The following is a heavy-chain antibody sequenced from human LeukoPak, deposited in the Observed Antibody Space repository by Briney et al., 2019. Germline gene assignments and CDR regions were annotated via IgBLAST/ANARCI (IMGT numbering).Heavy chain of an antibody. Sequence: GGSLRLSCGASGLTFDVYGMTWVRQTPGKGLEWVSSINGNGGSTAYADSVKGRFPISRDNAKNSLYLQMNSLRAEDAAVYYCAKEDCSGGRCYSLHYWGQGTVVTVSP. CDR3: AKEDCSGGRCYSLHY. CDR2: INGNGGST. J-gene: IGHJ4*02. V-gene: IGHV3-20*04. D-gene: IGHD2-15*01. CDR1: GLTFDVYG.